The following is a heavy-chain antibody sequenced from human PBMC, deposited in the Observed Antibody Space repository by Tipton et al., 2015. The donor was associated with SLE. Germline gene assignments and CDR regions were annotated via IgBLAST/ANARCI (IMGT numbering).Heavy chain of an antibody. CDR3: ARVHFIFGGMDV. D-gene: IGHD3-3*01. V-gene: IGHV4-61*01. J-gene: IGHJ6*04. CDR1: GASAPISTYY. CDR2: MRQTGRT. Sequence: TLSLTCSVSGASAPISTYYWGWLRQAPGKGLEWVGCMRQTGRTDYNPSLKSRVTMSVDTSKNQLSLNLYSVTAADTAVYYCARVHFIFGGMDVWGNGTTVTVSS.